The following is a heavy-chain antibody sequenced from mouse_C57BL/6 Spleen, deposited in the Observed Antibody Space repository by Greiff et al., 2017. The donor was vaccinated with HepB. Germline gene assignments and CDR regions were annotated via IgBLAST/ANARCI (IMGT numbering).Heavy chain of an antibody. CDR1: GFTFSSYA. CDR3: ARGGLQDAMDY. V-gene: IGHV5-4*03. D-gene: IGHD2-2*01. Sequence: EVMLVESGGGLVKPGGSLKLSCAASGFTFSSYAMSWVRQTPEKRLEWVATISDGGSYTYYPDNVKGRFTISRDNAKNNLYLQMSHLKSEDTAMYYCARGGLQDAMDYWGQGTSVTVSS. CDR2: ISDGGSYT. J-gene: IGHJ4*01.